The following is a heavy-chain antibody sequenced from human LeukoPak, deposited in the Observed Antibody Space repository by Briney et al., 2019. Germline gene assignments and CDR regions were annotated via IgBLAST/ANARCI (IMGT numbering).Heavy chain of an antibody. CDR2: IYHSGST. D-gene: IGHD3-16*01. CDR3: ASLGGHQGGNFDF. CDR1: GYSISSGYY. J-gene: IGHJ4*02. Sequence: SETLSLTCAVSGYSISSGYYWGWIRQPPGKGLEWIGSIYHSGSTYYNPSLKSRVTISVDTSKNQFSLRLGSVTAADTAVYYCASLGGHQGGNFDFWGQGTLVTVSS. V-gene: IGHV4-38-2*01.